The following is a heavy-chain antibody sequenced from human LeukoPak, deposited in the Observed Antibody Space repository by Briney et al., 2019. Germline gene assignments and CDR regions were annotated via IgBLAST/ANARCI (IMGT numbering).Heavy chain of an antibody. CDR2: FSGSGGST. D-gene: IGHD3-10*01. CDR3: AKDATPYGSGRHYFDY. V-gene: IGHV3-23*01. Sequence: PGGSLRLSCAASGFTFSSYAMSRVRQAPGKGQEWVSAFSGSGGSTYYADSVKGRFTISRDNSKNTLYLQMNSLRAEDTAVYYCAKDATPYGSGRHYFDYWGQGTLVTVSS. J-gene: IGHJ4*02. CDR1: GFTFSSYA.